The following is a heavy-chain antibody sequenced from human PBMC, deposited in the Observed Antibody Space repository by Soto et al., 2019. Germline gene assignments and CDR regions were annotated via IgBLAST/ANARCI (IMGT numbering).Heavy chain of an antibody. CDR1: GDSISSGSHY. D-gene: IGHD3-10*01. Sequence: SETLSLTCTVSGDSISSGSHYWGWIRQPPGKGLEWIGSIYYSGNTYYNPSLKSRVTISVDTAKNQFSLKLSSVTAADTAVYYCARQYYFCSGIYYNRPIHLWGQGNLVTVS. CDR3: ARQYYFCSGIYYNRPIHL. CDR2: IYYSGNT. V-gene: IGHV4-39*01. J-gene: IGHJ5*02.